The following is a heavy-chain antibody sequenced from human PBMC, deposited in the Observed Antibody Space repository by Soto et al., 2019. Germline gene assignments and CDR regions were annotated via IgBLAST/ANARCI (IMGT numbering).Heavy chain of an antibody. Sequence: QVQLVQSGPDMQNTGSSVRVSCQASGGSFRSYSFSWVRQAPGQGPEWIGGIVPMYDISVYSQKFQGRVTITADESTTTAYMELSSLRSDDTAVYFCARERGDRPVAGSDAFEIWGQGTVVTVSS. J-gene: IGHJ3*02. CDR2: IVPMYDIS. D-gene: IGHD6-19*01. CDR3: ARERGDRPVAGSDAFEI. CDR1: GGSFRSYS. V-gene: IGHV1-69*01.